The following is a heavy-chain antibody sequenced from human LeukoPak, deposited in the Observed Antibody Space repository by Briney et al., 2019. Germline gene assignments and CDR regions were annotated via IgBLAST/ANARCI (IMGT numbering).Heavy chain of an antibody. Sequence: GGSLRLSCAASGFSGYGMSWVRQAPGKGLEWVSGISWNGGSTGYADSVKGRFTISRDNSKNTLYLQMNSLRAEDTAVYYCAKDDSGLTGTTVYWGQGTLVTVSS. CDR3: AKDDSGLTGTTVY. CDR1: GFSGYG. J-gene: IGHJ4*02. D-gene: IGHD1-7*01. CDR2: ISWNGGST. V-gene: IGHV3-20*04.